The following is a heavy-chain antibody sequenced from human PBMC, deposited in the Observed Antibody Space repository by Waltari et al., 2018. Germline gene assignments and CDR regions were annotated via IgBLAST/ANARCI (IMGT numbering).Heavy chain of an antibody. V-gene: IGHV4-34*01. CDR2: IHPRGST. CDR3: ARGLDNAKIGY. CDR1: GGSFSGYS. Sequence: QVQLQQWGAGLLKSSETLSLTCAVYGGSFSGYSGSWIRQTPGKGLEWIGEIHPRGSTDYASSLQSRVTILLDTSKTQLSLKLTSVTAADTAVYYCARGLDNAKIGYWGQGTLVTVSS. D-gene: IGHD1-20*01. J-gene: IGHJ4*02.